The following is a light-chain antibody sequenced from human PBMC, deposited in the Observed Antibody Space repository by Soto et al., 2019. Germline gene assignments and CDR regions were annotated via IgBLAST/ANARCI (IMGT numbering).Light chain of an antibody. Sequence: DIQMTQSPSSLSASVGDRVTITCRASQSIIGYLNWYQQKPGKAPSLLISAASNLQSGVPSRLSGSGSGTDFTLTISSMQPEYFATEDCQQRYNTWTFCLGTKVDIK. CDR1: QSIIGY. V-gene: IGKV1-39*01. CDR3: QQRYNTWT. J-gene: IGKJ1*01. CDR2: AAS.